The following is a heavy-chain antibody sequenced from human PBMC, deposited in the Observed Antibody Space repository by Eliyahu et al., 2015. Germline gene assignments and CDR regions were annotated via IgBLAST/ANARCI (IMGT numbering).Heavy chain of an antibody. CDR3: ARHQLERDLGGPAAVAEYFQH. V-gene: IGHV4-59*08. Sequence: QVQLQESGPGLVKPSXTLSLTCTVSGGXISRYXWXWIRQPPGKGLEWIGYIYXSGXTNYNPSLKSRVTISVDTSKNQFSLKLSSVTAADTAVYYCARHQLERDLGGPAAVAEYFQHWGQGTLVTVSS. CDR1: GGXISRYX. CDR2: IYXSGXT. D-gene: IGHD2-2*01. J-gene: IGHJ1*01.